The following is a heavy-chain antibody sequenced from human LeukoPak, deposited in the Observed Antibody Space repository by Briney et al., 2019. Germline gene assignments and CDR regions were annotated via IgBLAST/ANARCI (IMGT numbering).Heavy chain of an antibody. J-gene: IGHJ3*02. V-gene: IGHV3-66*01. CDR2: IYSDGSA. Sequence: GGSLRLSCAASGFSVSSNYMTWVRQAPGKGLEWVSIIYSDGSAYYADSVKGRFTISRDNSKNTLYFQMNSLRAEDTAVYYCARFEDNWNVGVFDIRGQGTMVTVSS. D-gene: IGHD1-20*01. CDR3: ARFEDNWNVGVFDI. CDR1: GFSVSSNY.